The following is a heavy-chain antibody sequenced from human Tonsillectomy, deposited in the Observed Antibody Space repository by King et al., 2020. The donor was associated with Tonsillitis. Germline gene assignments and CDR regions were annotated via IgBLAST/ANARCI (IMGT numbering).Heavy chain of an antibody. CDR3: AIGTWCEPYAYFYMDV. J-gene: IGHJ6*03. CDR1: GGSISSGGYY. CDR2: IYHSGST. D-gene: IGHD2-15*01. V-gene: IGHV4-31*01. Sequence: QLQESGPGLVKPSQTLSLTCTVSGGSISSGGYYWSWIRQHPGKGLEWVGCIYHSGSTYDNPSLKSLVTISVDTSKNQLSLKLNSVTAADTAVYYCAIGTWCEPYAYFYMDVWGKGTTVTVSS.